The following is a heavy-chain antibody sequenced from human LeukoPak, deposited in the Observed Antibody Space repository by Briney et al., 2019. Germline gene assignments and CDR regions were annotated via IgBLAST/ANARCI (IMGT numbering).Heavy chain of an antibody. Sequence: ASVKVSCKVSGYTLTELSMHWVRQAPGKGLEWMGGFDPEDGETIYAQKFQGRVTMTEDTSTDTAYMELSSLRSEDTAVYYCATDLTTVTTWDFQHWGQGTLVTVSS. CDR2: FDPEDGET. J-gene: IGHJ1*01. CDR3: ATDLTTVTTWDFQH. CDR1: GYTLTELS. V-gene: IGHV1-24*01. D-gene: IGHD4-17*01.